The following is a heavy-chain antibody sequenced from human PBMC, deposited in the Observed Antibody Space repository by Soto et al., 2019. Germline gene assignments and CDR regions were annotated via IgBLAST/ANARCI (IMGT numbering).Heavy chain of an antibody. J-gene: IGHJ5*02. CDR3: ARDVRDTGYTYGFDP. CDR1: GDSISSADYY. V-gene: IGHV4-30-4*01. D-gene: IGHD3-16*02. Sequence: NPSETRSLTCTVSGDSISSADYYWSWIRQTPGKGLEWIGHIFYSGTTYYNPSLKSRLTIXLXTXXXXXSLXLXXVTXEDTAVYYWARDVRDTGYTYGFDPWGQGILVT. CDR2: IFYSGTT.